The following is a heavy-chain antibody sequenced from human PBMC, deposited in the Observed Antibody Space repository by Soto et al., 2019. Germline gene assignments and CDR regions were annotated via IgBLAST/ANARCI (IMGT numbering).Heavy chain of an antibody. Sequence: GESLKISRKVFGDSFTGFWVGWVRQVPGKGLEWVASIYPRDSDVRYNTSFQGQVTISADRSTTTAYLQWSSLKASDTAIYYCAKIHPLDSRDWCDWVQGTLVTVS. V-gene: IGHV5-51*01. J-gene: IGHJ4*02. CDR2: IYPRDSDV. CDR3: AKIHPLDSRDWCD. CDR1: GDSFTGFW. D-gene: IGHD3-9*01.